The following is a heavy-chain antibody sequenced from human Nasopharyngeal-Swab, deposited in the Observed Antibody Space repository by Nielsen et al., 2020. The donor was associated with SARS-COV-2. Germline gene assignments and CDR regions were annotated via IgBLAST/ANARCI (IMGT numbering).Heavy chain of an antibody. J-gene: IGHJ4*02. CDR2: IFSTGSPI. CDR3: AHYASAAY. D-gene: IGHD2-2*01. Sequence: GGSLRLSCAASGFTFSSYGVSWVRQAPGKGLEWVSIIFSTGSPIYYADSVKGRFTISRDNSRNTLYLQMNSLRAEDTAVYYCAHYASAAYWGQGTLVTVSS. CDR1: GFTFSSYG. V-gene: IGHV3-23*03.